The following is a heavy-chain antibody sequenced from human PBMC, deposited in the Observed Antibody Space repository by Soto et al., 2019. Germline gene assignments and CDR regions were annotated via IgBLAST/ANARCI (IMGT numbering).Heavy chain of an antibody. CDR1: GGSFSGYY. D-gene: IGHD6-13*01. J-gene: IGHJ6*02. CDR2: INHSGST. Sequence: PSETLSLTCAVYGGSFSGYYWSWIRQPPGKGLEWIGEINHSGSTNYNPSLKSRVTISVDTSKNQFSLKLSSVTAADTAVYYCARVTATDSSSWYYYYYGMDVWGQGTTVTVSS. CDR3: ARVTATDSSSWYYYYYGMDV. V-gene: IGHV4-34*01.